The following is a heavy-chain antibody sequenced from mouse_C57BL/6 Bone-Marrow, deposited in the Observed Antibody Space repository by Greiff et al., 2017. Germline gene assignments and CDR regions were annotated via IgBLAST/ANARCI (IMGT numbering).Heavy chain of an antibody. CDR3: ARPNYYGSSRGFDY. CDR2: IDPSDSYT. Sequence: QVQLQQPGAELVMPGASVKLSCKASGYTFTSYWMHWVKQRPGQGLEWIGEIDPSDSYTNYNQKFKGKSTLTVDKSSSTAYMQLSSLTSEDSAVYYCARPNYYGSSRGFDYWGQGTTLTVSS. D-gene: IGHD1-1*01. V-gene: IGHV1-69*01. J-gene: IGHJ2*01. CDR1: GYTFTSYW.